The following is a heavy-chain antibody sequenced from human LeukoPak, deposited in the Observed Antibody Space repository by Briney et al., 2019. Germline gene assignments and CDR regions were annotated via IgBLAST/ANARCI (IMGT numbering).Heavy chain of an antibody. CDR1: GFNFSIYP. J-gene: IGHJ4*02. CDR3: VRYRREGLYYFDY. CDR2: IKEDGSQK. V-gene: IGHV3-7*01. Sequence: GGTLRLSCTTSGFNFSIYPMTWVRQAPGKGLEWVANIKEDGSQKYYVDSVRGRFTISRDNADNSLYLQMNSLTAEDTAVYYCVRYRREGLYYFDYWGQGTLVTVSS.